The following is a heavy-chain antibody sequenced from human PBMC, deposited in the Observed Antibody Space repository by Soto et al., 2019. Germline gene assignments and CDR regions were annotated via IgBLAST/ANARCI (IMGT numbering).Heavy chain of an antibody. CDR1: GFTFSSYA. J-gene: IGHJ4*02. V-gene: IGHV3-30-3*01. D-gene: IGHD3-22*01. CDR2: ISYDGSNK. Sequence: GGSLRLSCAASGFTFSSYAMHWVRQAPGKGLEWVAVISYDGSNKYYADSVKGRFTISRDNSKNTLYLQMNSLRAEDTAVYYCARDPSYYYDSSGYYYFDYWGQGTLVTVSS. CDR3: ARDPSYYYDSSGYYYFDY.